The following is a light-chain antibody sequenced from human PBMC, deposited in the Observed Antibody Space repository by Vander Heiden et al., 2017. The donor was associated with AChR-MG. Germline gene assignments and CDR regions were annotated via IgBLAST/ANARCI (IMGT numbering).Light chain of an antibody. J-gene: IGLJ2*01. Sequence: NFVLTQPHSVSESPGQTVTISCTRSGGSSASNYVQWYQQRPGSAPTTVIFEDNHRPSGVPDRFSGSIDSSSNSASLIISGLKTEDEADYYCQSYDDTNHGVFGGGTKLTVL. CDR3: QSYDDTNHGV. CDR2: EDN. V-gene: IGLV6-57*03. CDR1: GGSSASNY.